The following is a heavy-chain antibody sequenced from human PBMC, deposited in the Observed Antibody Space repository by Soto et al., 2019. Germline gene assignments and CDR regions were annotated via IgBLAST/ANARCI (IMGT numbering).Heavy chain of an antibody. J-gene: IGHJ4*02. CDR3: ARRKGRLSITGTTDFDY. D-gene: IGHD1-7*01. CDR1: GFTFSSYA. CDR2: ISYDGSNK. V-gene: IGHV3-30-3*01. Sequence: PGGSLRLSCAASGFTFSSYAMHWVRQAPGKGLEWVAVISYDGSNKYYADSVKGRFTISRDNSKNTLYLQMNSLRAEDTAVYYCARRKGRLSITGTTDFDYWGQGTLVT.